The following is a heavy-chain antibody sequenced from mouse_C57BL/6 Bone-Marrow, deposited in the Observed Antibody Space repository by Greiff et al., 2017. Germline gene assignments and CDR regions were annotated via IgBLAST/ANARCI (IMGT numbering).Heavy chain of an antibody. D-gene: IGHD2-5*01. CDR1: GFTFSDFY. V-gene: IGHV7-1*01. CDR2: SRNKANDYTT. CDR3: ARDADYSNLYWYFDV. Sequence: EVKLMESGGGLVQSGRSLRLSCATSGFTFSDFYMEWVRQAPGKGLEWIAASRNKANDYTTEYSASVKGRFIVSRDTSQSILYLQMNALRAEDTAIYYCARDADYSNLYWYFDVWGTGTTVTVSS. J-gene: IGHJ1*03.